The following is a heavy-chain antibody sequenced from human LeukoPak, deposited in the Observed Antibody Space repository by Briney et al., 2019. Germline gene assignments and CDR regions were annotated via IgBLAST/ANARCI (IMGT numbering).Heavy chain of an antibody. CDR3: ARGPRYDCDY. V-gene: IGHV1-46*01. CDR2: INPSGGST. Sequence: GASVKVSCKAYGYTFTSYYIYWVRQPPGQGLEWMGIINPSGGSTSYAQKFQGRVTMTRDTSTSTVYMELSSLSSEGTAVYYCARGPRYDCDYWGQGTLVTVSS. D-gene: IGHD3-3*01. CDR1: GYTFTSYY. J-gene: IGHJ4*02.